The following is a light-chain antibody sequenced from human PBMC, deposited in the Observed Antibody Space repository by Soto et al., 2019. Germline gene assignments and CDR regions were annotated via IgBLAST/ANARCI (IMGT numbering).Light chain of an antibody. CDR3: QQYNTYWT. Sequence: DIQMTQSPSTLSASVGDRVTITCRASQSISTWLAWYQQKPRKAPKLLIYDASSLESGVPSRFSGSGSGTEFTLIISSLQPVDFATYYWQQYNTYWTFGQGTKVEIK. J-gene: IGKJ1*01. CDR2: DAS. CDR1: QSISTW. V-gene: IGKV1-5*01.